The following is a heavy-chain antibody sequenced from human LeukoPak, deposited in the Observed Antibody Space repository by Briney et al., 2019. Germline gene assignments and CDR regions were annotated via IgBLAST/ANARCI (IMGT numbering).Heavy chain of an antibody. Sequence: GALRLSCAASGFTFSTYYMNWVRQAPGKGLEWVSSIDSRTSNIYYADSVKGRFTISRDNARNSLHLQMNSLRAEDTAVYYCARANPAADGAEGYFYAMDVWGQGTTVTASS. CDR2: IDSRTSNI. CDR3: ARANPAADGAEGYFYAMDV. J-gene: IGHJ6*02. CDR1: GFTFSTYY. V-gene: IGHV3-21*01. D-gene: IGHD6-13*01.